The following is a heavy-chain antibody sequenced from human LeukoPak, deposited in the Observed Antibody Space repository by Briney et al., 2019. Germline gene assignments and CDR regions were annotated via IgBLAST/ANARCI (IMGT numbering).Heavy chain of an antibody. Sequence: GGSLRLSCAASGFTVGTNYMSWVSQAPGKGLEWVSITYSGGSTYYADSVKGRFTISRDNSKNTLYLQMNSLGAEDTAIYYCARDTKNWGQGTLVTVSS. CDR1: GFTVGTNY. CDR3: ARDTKN. CDR2: TYSGGST. V-gene: IGHV3-53*01. J-gene: IGHJ4*02. D-gene: IGHD1-1*01.